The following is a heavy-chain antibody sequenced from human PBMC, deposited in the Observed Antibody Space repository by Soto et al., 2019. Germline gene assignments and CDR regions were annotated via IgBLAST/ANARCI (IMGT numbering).Heavy chain of an antibody. V-gene: IGHV1-69*04. Sequence: ASVKVSCKASGGTFSSYTISWVRQAPGQGLEWMGRIIPILGIANYAQKFQGRVTITADKSTSTAYMELSSLRSEDTAVYYCARDPRIQLGDEYFDYWGQGTLVTVSS. D-gene: IGHD5-18*01. J-gene: IGHJ4*02. CDR3: ARDPRIQLGDEYFDY. CDR2: IIPILGIA. CDR1: GGTFSSYT.